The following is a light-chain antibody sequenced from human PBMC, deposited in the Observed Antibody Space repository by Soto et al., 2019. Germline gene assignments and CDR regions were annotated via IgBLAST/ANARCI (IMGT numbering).Light chain of an antibody. Sequence: QSVLTQPPSASGTPGQRVTISCSGSSSNIGSNTISWYQQLPGTAPKLLIYSNNQRPSGVPDRFSGSKSGTSASLAISGLQSEDEADYCCAAWDDSLNGRGVFGTGTKVTVL. CDR1: SSNIGSNT. CDR2: SNN. CDR3: AAWDDSLNGRGV. V-gene: IGLV1-44*01. J-gene: IGLJ1*01.